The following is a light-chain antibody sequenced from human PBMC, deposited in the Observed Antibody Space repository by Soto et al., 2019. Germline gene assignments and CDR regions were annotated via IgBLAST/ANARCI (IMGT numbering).Light chain of an antibody. CDR1: QSISRW. J-gene: IGKJ4*01. CDR3: QQYESYSPLT. Sequence: DIQMTQSPSTLSASVGDRVTVTCRASQSISRWLAWYQQKPGKAPKFLIYDASTLERGVPSRFSGSGSAAADSPIISSLQPDDFATYFCQQYESYSPLTFGEGTKVDIK. CDR2: DAS. V-gene: IGKV1-5*01.